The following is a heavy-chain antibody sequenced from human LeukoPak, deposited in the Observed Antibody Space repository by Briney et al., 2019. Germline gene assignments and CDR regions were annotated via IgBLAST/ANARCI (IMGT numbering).Heavy chain of an antibody. CDR1: GGSISSYY. V-gene: IGHV4-59*01. J-gene: IGHJ4*02. D-gene: IGHD3-9*01. CDR3: ARGDYDILTGYYGFDY. Sequence: SETLSLTCTVSGGSISSYYWSWIRQPPGKGLEWIGYIYYSGSTNYNPSLKSRVTISVDTSKNQFSLKLSSATAADTAVYYCARGDYDILTGYYGFDYWGQGTLVTVSS. CDR2: IYYSGST.